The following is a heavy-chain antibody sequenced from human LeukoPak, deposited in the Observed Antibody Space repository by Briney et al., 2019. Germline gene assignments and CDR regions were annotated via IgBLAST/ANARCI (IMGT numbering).Heavy chain of an antibody. J-gene: IGHJ4*02. V-gene: IGHV4-39*01. CDR2: IYYSGST. CDR3: ARHGRYYDSTRYYFDY. D-gene: IGHD3-22*01. CDR1: GGSISSSNYY. Sequence: PSETLSPTCTVSGGSISSSNYYWGWIRKPPGKGLEWIGSIYYSGSTYYNSSLESRVTISVDTSKNQFSLILSSVTAADTAVYYCARHGRYYDSTRYYFDYWGQGTLVTVSS.